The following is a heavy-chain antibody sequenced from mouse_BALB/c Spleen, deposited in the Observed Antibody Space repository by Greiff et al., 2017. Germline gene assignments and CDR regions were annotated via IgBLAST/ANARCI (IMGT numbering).Heavy chain of an antibody. V-gene: IGHV1-69*02. Sequence: QVQLQQPGAELVRPGASVKLSCKASGYTFTSYWMHWVKQRPGQGLEWIGEIDPSDSYTNYNQKFKGKATLTVDKSSSTAYMQLSSLTSEDSAVYYCARSWAYWGQGTTLTVSS. CDR2: IDPSDSYT. D-gene: IGHD4-1*01. CDR3: ARSWAY. CDR1: GYTFTSYW. J-gene: IGHJ2*01.